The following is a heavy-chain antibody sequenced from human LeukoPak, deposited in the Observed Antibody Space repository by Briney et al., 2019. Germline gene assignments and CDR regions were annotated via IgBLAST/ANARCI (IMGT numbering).Heavy chain of an antibody. CDR1: GYTLTALS. J-gene: IGHJ5*02. D-gene: IGHD2-15*01. CDR3: ATLGYGFDP. CDR2: FDPEDVET. Sequence: ASVKVSCKVSGYTLTALSMHWGRQAPGKGLEWMGGFDPEDVETIYAQKFQGRVTMTEDTSTDTAYMELSSLRSEDTAVYYCATLGYGFDPWGQGTLVTVSS. V-gene: IGHV1-24*01.